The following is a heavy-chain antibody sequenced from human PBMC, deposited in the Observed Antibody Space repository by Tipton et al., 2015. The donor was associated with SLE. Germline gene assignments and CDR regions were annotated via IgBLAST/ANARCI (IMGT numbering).Heavy chain of an antibody. D-gene: IGHD1-26*01. V-gene: IGHV1-46*02. CDR3: ARKDSGYFQH. CDR2: INPSGDST. Sequence: QVQLVQSGAEVKKPGASVKVSCKATGDSFNSYSIHWVRQAPGQGLEWMGIINPSGDSTTYAQKFQGRVTMTRDTSTNTVYMELSSLRSEDTAVYYCARKDSGYFQHWGQGTLVTVSS. J-gene: IGHJ1*01. CDR1: GDSFNSYS.